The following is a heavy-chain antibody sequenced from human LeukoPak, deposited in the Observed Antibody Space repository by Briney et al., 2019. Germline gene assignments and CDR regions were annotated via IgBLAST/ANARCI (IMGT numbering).Heavy chain of an antibody. Sequence: KPSETLSLTCTVSGGSISSYYWSWIRQPPGKGLEWIVYIYYSGTTNYNPSLKSRVTMSVATSKNQFSLKLSSVPAADTAVYYCARDLSPNGWTYYDFWSGLDYEAWGGNAFDIWGQGTMVTVSS. CDR3: ARDLSPNGWTYYDFWSGLDYEAWGGNAFDI. D-gene: IGHD3-3*01. J-gene: IGHJ3*02. CDR2: IYYSGTT. V-gene: IGHV4-59*12. CDR1: GGSISSYY.